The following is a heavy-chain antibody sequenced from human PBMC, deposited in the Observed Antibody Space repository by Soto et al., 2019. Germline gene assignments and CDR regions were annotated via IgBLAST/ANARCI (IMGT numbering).Heavy chain of an antibody. J-gene: IGHJ4*02. Sequence: GGSLRLSCAASGFTFSSYSMNWVRQAPGKGLEWVSSISSSSSYIYYADSVKGRFTISRDNAKNSLYLQMNSLRAEDTAVYYCARGYCSGGSCYDTYFDYSGQGTLVTVSS. CDR2: ISSSSSYI. V-gene: IGHV3-21*01. D-gene: IGHD2-15*01. CDR1: GFTFSSYS. CDR3: ARGYCSGGSCYDTYFDY.